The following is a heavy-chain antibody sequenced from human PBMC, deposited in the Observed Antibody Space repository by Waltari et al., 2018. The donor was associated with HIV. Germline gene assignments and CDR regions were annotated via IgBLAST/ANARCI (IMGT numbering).Heavy chain of an antibody. D-gene: IGHD6-19*01. V-gene: IGHV1-8*01. CDR1: GYTFTSYD. Sequence: QVQLVQSGAEVKKPGASVKVSCKASGYTFTSYDINWVRQATGQGLEWMGWMNPKSCNTGYAQKFQGRVNMTRNTSISTAYMELSSLRSEDTAVYYCARGSGPEWQWLDWGAFDIWGQGTMVTVSS. J-gene: IGHJ3*02. CDR3: ARGSGPEWQWLDWGAFDI. CDR2: MNPKSCNT.